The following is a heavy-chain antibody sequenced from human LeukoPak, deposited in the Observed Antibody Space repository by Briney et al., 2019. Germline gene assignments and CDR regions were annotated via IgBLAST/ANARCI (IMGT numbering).Heavy chain of an antibody. Sequence: GASVKVSCKASGGTFSSYAISWVRQAPGQGLEWMGGIIPIFGTANYAQKFQGRVTITADESTSTAYMELSSLRAEDTAVYYCAKLSGTIVVPAAMNPFDYWGQGTLVTVSS. V-gene: IGHV1-69*13. CDR1: GGTFSSYA. D-gene: IGHD2-2*01. J-gene: IGHJ4*02. CDR3: AKLSGTIVVPAAMNPFDY. CDR2: IIPIFGTA.